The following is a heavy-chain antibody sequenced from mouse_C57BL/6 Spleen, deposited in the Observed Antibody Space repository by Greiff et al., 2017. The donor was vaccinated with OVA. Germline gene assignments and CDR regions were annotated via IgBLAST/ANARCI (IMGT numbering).Heavy chain of an antibody. CDR3: AREGVWYPDY. CDR2: IYPGDGDT. D-gene: IGHD2-10*02. CDR1: GYAFSSSW. V-gene: IGHV1-82*01. Sequence: QVQLQQSGPELVKPGASVKISCKASGYAFSSSWMNWVKQRPGKGLEWIGRIYPGDGDTNYNGKFKGKATLTADKSSSTAYMQLSSLTSEDSAVYFCAREGVWYPDYWGQGTTLTVSS. J-gene: IGHJ2*01.